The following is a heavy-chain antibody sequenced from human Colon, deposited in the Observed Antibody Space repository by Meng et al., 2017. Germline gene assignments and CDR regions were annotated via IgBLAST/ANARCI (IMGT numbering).Heavy chain of an antibody. D-gene: IGHD4-17*01. Sequence: QVHLHESGPGLVRPSDDLSLVCTVSGVSIKSGDYHWSWVRQHPGKGLEYIGFMSDSGTTDYNPSLRSRVSISEIGSSKNQFSLTLRSVTAADTATYFCARDTLYGTDYWGQGVLVTVSS. CDR1: GVSIKSGDYH. V-gene: IGHV4-31*03. CDR3: ARDTLYGTDY. J-gene: IGHJ4*02. CDR2: MSDSGTT.